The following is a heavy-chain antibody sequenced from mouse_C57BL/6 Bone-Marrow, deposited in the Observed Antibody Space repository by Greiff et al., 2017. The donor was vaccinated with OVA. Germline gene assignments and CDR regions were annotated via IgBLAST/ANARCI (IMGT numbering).Heavy chain of an antibody. V-gene: IGHV5-6*01. CDR2: ISSGGSYT. CDR1: GFTFSSYG. CDR3: ARHPFYYGSSYWYFDV. D-gene: IGHD1-1*01. J-gene: IGHJ1*03. Sequence: EVKVVESGGDLVKPGGSLKLSCAASGFTFSSYGMSWVRQTPDKRLEWVATISSGGSYTYYPDSVKGRFTISRDNAKNTLYLQMSSLKSEDTAMYYCARHPFYYGSSYWYFDVWGTGTTVTVS.